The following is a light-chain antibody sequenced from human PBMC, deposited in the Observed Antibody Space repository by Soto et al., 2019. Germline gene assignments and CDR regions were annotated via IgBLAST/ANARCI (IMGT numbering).Light chain of an antibody. CDR1: QTVNTY. CDR3: HQGYSNPWT. V-gene: IGKV1-39*01. CDR2: AAS. J-gene: IGKJ1*01. Sequence: DIQMTQSPSSLSASIGDRVTITCRASQTVNTYLHWYQQKPGKAPKLLIYAASNLQSGVPSRFSGSGSGTNFTLSLNSLQPEDFATRYCHQGYSNPWTFGQGTKVEIK.